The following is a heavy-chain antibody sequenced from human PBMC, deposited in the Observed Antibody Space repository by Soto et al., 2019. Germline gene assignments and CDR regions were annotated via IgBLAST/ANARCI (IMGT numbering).Heavy chain of an antibody. V-gene: IGHV3-23*01. CDR1: GFTFRSYA. Sequence: EVQLLESGGGLVQPGGSLRLSCAASGFTFRSYAMRWVRQAPGKGLEWVSAISGSGGSTYYADSVKGRFTIARDNYKNTLYLQMTCLRAEDTAVYSCAYSSTAFDYWGQGTLVTVSS. CDR3: AYSSTAFDY. J-gene: IGHJ4*02. D-gene: IGHD6-13*01. CDR2: ISGSGGST.